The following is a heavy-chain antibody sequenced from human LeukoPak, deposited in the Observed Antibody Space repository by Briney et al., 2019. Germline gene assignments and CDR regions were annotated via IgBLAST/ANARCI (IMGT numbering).Heavy chain of an antibody. V-gene: IGHV3-74*01. D-gene: IGHD1-26*01. CDR1: GFTFSSYW. CDR2: INSDGSST. Sequence: PGGSLRLSCAASGFTFSSYWMHWVRQAPGKGLVWVSRINSDGSSTSYADSVKGRFTISRDNAKNTLYLQMNSLRAEDTAVYYCARDRHASLVGALMYNWFDPWGQGTPVTVST. CDR3: ARDRHASLVGALMYNWFDP. J-gene: IGHJ5*02.